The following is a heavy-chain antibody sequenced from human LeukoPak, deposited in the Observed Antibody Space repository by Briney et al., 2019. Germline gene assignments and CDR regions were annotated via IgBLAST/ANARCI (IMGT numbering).Heavy chain of an antibody. CDR3: ARGLNTSPETFDY. D-gene: IGHD1-14*01. Sequence: PSETLSLTCTVSGGSISSYYWSWIRQPPGKGLEWIGYIYYSGSTNYNPSLKSRVTISVDTSKNQFSLKLSSVTAADTAVYYCARGLNTSPETFDYWGQGTLVTVSS. CDR1: GGSISSYY. V-gene: IGHV4-59*01. CDR2: IYYSGST. J-gene: IGHJ4*02.